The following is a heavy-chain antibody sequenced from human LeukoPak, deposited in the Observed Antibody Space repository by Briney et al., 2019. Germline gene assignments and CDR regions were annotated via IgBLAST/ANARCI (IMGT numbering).Heavy chain of an antibody. Sequence: KPSETLSLTCTVSGGSINSYYWSWIRQPPRKGLEWIGYIYYSGSTNYNPSLKSRVTISVDTSKNHFSLKLSSVTAADTAVYYCARHGSTYALRNWGQGTLVTVSS. V-gene: IGHV4-59*08. CDR3: ARHGSTYALRN. J-gene: IGHJ4*02. CDR1: GGSINSYY. D-gene: IGHD2-2*01. CDR2: IYYSGST.